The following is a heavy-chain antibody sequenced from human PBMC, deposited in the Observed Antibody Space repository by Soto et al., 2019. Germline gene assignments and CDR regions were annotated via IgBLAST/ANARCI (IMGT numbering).Heavy chain of an antibody. D-gene: IGHD6-13*01. J-gene: IGHJ4*02. CDR1: GYTFSNFW. V-gene: IGHV5-51*01. CDR3: ARSPRSSPYFDY. Sequence: TGESLKISCQSSGYTFSNFWIGWVRQLPGKGLEWMGIIYPGDHETRYSPSFHGKVTISADRSINTAYPQWNSLEASDTAFYFCARSPRSSPYFDYWGQGALVTVSS. CDR2: IYPGDHET.